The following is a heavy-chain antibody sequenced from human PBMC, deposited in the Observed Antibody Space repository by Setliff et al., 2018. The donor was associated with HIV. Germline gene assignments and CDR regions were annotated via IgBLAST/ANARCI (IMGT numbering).Heavy chain of an antibody. CDR1: GDIFSNNA. D-gene: IGHD3-10*01. CDR3: ARGARRTTDHHYWLDP. Sequence: SVKVSCKASGDIFSNNAINWVRQAPGQGLEWLGRIIPSLSITTYAQTLQGRVTITADKSTNSADLHLTSLTSADTAVYFCARGARRTTDHHYWLDPWGQGTLVTVSS. CDR2: IIPSLSIT. J-gene: IGHJ5*02. V-gene: IGHV1-69*04.